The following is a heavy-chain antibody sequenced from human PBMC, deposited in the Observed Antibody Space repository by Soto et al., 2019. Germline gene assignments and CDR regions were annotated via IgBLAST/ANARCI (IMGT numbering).Heavy chain of an antibody. CDR1: GYTFTSYA. J-gene: IGHJ6*02. CDR2: INAGNGNT. D-gene: IGHD4-17*01. CDR3: ASNWGMATVNYYYYGMDV. Sequence: QVQLVQSGAEVKKPGASVMVSCKASGYTFTSYAMHWVRQAPGQRLEWMGWINAGNGNTKYSQKFQGRVTITRDTSASTAYMELSSLRSEDTAVYYCASNWGMATVNYYYYGMDVWGQGTTVTVSS. V-gene: IGHV1-3*01.